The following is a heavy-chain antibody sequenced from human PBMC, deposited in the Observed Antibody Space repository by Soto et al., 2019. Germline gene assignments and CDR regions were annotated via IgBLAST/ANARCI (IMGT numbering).Heavy chain of an antibody. J-gene: IGHJ6*02. Sequence: EVQLVESGGGLVQPGGSLRLSCEASGFSFSRYWMHWVRQGPGEGLVSVSRINSDGSDTDYADSVRGRFTISRDNAKNTLSLQMNSLRGEDTAVYYCVRSKWNYYNFYGMDVWGRGTTVIVSS. CDR2: INSDGSDT. D-gene: IGHD1-26*01. CDR3: VRSKWNYYNFYGMDV. CDR1: GFSFSRYW. V-gene: IGHV3-74*01.